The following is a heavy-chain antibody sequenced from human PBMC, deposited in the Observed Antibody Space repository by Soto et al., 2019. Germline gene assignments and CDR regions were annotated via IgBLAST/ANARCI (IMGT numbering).Heavy chain of an antibody. CDR3: ATSYDSGFDP. Sequence: GASVKVSCKASGYSFSTYDISWLRQAPGQGPEWMGRISPKNGNTNYAQNFQDRVTMTADTSSSTAYMELRGLRSDDTAKYYCATSYDSGFDPWGQGTLVIVSS. V-gene: IGHV1-18*04. J-gene: IGHJ5*02. CDR2: ISPKNGNT. D-gene: IGHD3-3*01. CDR1: GYSFSTYD.